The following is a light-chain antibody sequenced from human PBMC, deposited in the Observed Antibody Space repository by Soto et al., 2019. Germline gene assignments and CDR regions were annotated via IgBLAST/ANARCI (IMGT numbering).Light chain of an antibody. CDR3: SSYTSSTTYV. CDR1: SSDVGSYNR. Sequence: QSALTQPPSVSGSPGQSVTISCTGTSSDVGSYNRVSWYQQPPGTAPKPMIYEVTNRPSGVPDRFSGSKSGNTASLTISGLQAEDEADYYCSSYTSSTTYVFGTGTKVTVL. CDR2: EVT. V-gene: IGLV2-18*02. J-gene: IGLJ1*01.